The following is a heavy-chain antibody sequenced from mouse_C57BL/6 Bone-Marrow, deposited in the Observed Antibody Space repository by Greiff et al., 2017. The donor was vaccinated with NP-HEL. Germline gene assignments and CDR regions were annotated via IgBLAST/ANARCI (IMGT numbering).Heavy chain of an antibody. V-gene: IGHV1-53*01. CDR2: INPSNGGT. J-gene: IGHJ3*01. CDR3: ARSNDYDGEIAY. D-gene: IGHD2-4*01. Sequence: QVQLKQSGTELVKPGASVKLSCKASGYTFTSYWMHWVKQRPGQGLEWIGNINPSNGGTNYNEKFKSKATLTVDKSSSTAYMQLSSLTSEDSAVYYCARSNDYDGEIAYWGQGTLVTVSA. CDR1: GYTFTSYW.